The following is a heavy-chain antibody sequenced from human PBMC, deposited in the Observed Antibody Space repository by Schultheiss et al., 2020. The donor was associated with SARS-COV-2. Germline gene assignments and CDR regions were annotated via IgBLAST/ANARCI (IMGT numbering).Heavy chain of an antibody. CDR3: ARSPGGNMDV. Sequence: GESLKISCAASGFTFSQYAMSWVRQAPGKGLEWVSYISSSSSYIYYADSLKGRFTISRDNAKNSLYLQMNSLRAEDTAVYYCARSPGGNMDVWGKGTTVTVSS. CDR2: ISSSSSYI. V-gene: IGHV3-21*01. D-gene: IGHD3-16*01. CDR1: GFTFSQYA. J-gene: IGHJ6*03.